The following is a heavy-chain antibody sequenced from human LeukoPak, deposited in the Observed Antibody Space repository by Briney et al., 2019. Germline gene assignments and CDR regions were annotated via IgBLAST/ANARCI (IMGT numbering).Heavy chain of an antibody. CDR3: ARGRVSSFDI. CDR1: GGSFSGYY. V-gene: IGHV4-34*01. CDR2: INHSGST. Sequence: SETLSLTCAVYGGSFSGYYWSWIRQPPGKGLEWIGEINHSGSTNYNPSLKSRVTISVDTSKNQFSLQLNSVTPEDTAVYYCARGRVSSFDIWGQGTLVTVSS. D-gene: IGHD2-2*01. J-gene: IGHJ3*02.